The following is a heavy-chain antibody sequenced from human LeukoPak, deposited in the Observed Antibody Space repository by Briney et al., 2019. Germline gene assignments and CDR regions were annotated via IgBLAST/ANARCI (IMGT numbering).Heavy chain of an antibody. V-gene: IGHV4-61*01. CDR1: GGSISSSSYY. CDR3: ARDSNFDY. J-gene: IGHJ4*02. CDR2: IYYSGST. Sequence: SETLSLTCTVSGGSISSSSYYWGWIRQPPGKGLEWIGYIYYSGSTNYNPSLKSRVTISVDTSKNQFSLKLSSVTAADTAVYYCARDSNFDYWGQGTLVTVSS.